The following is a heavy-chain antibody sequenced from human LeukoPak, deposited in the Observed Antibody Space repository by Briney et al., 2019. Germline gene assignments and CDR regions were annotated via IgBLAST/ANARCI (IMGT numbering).Heavy chain of an antibody. J-gene: IGHJ5*02. CDR2: IYYSGST. CDR1: GGSISSSSYY. Sequence: SETLSLTCTVSGGSISSSSYYWGWIRQPPGKGLEWIGSIYYSGSTYYNPSLKSRVTISVDTSKNQFSLKLSSVTAADTAVYYCARHIGRIRDDSWFDPWGQGTLVTVSS. V-gene: IGHV4-39*01. CDR3: ARHIGRIRDDSWFDP. D-gene: IGHD3-22*01.